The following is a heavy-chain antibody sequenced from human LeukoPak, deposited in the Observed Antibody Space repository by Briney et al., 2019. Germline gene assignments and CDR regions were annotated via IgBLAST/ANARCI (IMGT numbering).Heavy chain of an antibody. CDR3: ARPLSISGYYYDAFDI. D-gene: IGHD3-22*01. CDR1: GGSISSYY. J-gene: IGHJ3*02. V-gene: IGHV4-59*08. CDR2: IYYSGST. Sequence: SEILSLTCTVSGGSISSYYWSWIRQPPGKGLEWIGYIYYSGSTNYNPSLKSRVTISVDTSKNQFSLKLSSVTAADTAVYYCARPLSISGYYYDAFDIWGQGTMVTVSS.